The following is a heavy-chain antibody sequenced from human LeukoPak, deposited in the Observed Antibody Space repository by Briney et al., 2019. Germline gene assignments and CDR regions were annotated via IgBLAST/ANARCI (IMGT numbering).Heavy chain of an antibody. CDR2: MNPNSGNT. D-gene: IGHD3-10*01. V-gene: IGHV1-8*02. J-gene: IGHJ5*02. CDR1: GYTFTSYD. CDR3: ARNAYGSGSYHP. Sequence: ASVKVSCKASGYTFTSYDINWVRQATGQGLEWMGWMNPNSGNTGYAQKFQGRVTMTRDTSISTAHMELSRLRSDDTAVYYCARNAYGSGSYHPWGQGTLVTVSS.